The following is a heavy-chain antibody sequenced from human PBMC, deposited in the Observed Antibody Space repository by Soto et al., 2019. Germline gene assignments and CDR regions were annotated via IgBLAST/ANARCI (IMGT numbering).Heavy chain of an antibody. CDR2: IYYSGST. D-gene: IGHD4-17*01. Sequence: SETLSLTCTVSGGSISSGGYYWSWIRQHPGKGLEWIGYIYYSGSTYYNPSLKSRVTISVDTSKNQFSLKLSSVTAADTAVYYCARGGDYGDYGMSAFDIWGQGTMVTVSS. CDR3: ARGGDYGDYGMSAFDI. CDR1: GGSISSGGYY. J-gene: IGHJ3*02. V-gene: IGHV4-31*03.